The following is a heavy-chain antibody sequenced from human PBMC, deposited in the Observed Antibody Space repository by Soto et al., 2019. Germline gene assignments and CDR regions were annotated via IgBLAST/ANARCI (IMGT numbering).Heavy chain of an antibody. CDR3: ARGPYYDFWSGYYPDYYYYYGMDV. D-gene: IGHD3-3*01. J-gene: IGHJ6*02. V-gene: IGHV1-8*01. CDR2: MNPNSGNT. Sequence: GASVKVSCKASGYTFTSYDINWVRQATGQGLEWMGWMNPNSGNTGYAQKFQGRVTMTRNTSISTAYMELSSLRSEDTAVYYCARGPYYDFWSGYYPDYYYYYGMDVWGQGTTVTVSS. CDR1: GYTFTSYD.